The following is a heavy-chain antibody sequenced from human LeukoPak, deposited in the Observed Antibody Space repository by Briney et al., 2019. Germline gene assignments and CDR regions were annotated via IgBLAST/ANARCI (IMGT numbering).Heavy chain of an antibody. CDR2: IWYDGSNK. D-gene: IGHD1-26*01. J-gene: IGHJ3*02. CDR1: GFTFSSYG. CDR3: AREVGTPQASDI. Sequence: PGRSLRLSCAASGFTFSSYGMHWVRQAPGKGLEWVAVIWYDGSNKYYADSVKGRFTISRDNAKNSLYLQMNSLKAEDTAIYYCAREVGTPQASDIWGQGTMVTVSS. V-gene: IGHV3-33*01.